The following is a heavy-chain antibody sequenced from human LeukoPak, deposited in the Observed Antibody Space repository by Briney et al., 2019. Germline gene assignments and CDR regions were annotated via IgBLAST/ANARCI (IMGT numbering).Heavy chain of an antibody. J-gene: IGHJ4*02. D-gene: IGHD6-13*01. V-gene: IGHV4-59*01. CDR1: GGSISSYY. Sequence: SETLSLTCTVSGGSISSYYWSWIRQPPGKGLEWIGYIYYSGSTNYNPSLKSRVTISVDTSKNQFSLKLSSVTAADTAVYYCARGYSSSWYLDYWRQGTLVTVSS. CDR2: IYYSGST. CDR3: ARGYSSSWYLDY.